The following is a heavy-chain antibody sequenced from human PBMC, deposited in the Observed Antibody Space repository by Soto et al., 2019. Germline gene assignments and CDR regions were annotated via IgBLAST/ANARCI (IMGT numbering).Heavy chain of an antibody. D-gene: IGHD2-15*01. CDR3: AREGAPVVVAATPALDY. J-gene: IGHJ4*02. V-gene: IGHV1-69*12. Sequence: QVQLVQSGAEVKKPGSSVKVSCKASGGTFSSYAISWVRQAPGQGLEWMGGIIPIFGTANYAQKFQGRVTITADESTSTAYMGLSSLRSEDTAVYYCAREGAPVVVAATPALDYWGQGTLVTVCS. CDR2: IIPIFGTA. CDR1: GGTFSSYA.